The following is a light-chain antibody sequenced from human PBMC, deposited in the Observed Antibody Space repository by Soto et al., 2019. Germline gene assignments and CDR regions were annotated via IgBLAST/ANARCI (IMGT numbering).Light chain of an antibody. Sequence: QSVLTQPASVSGSPGQSITISCTGTSSDVGGYNYVSWYQQHPGKAPKLMIYEVSNRPSGVSNRFSGSKSGNTDSLTISGLQAEDEADYSCSSYTSSSTLENVFGTGTKVTVL. CDR2: EVS. V-gene: IGLV2-14*01. CDR1: SSDVGGYNY. J-gene: IGLJ1*01. CDR3: SSYTSSSTLENV.